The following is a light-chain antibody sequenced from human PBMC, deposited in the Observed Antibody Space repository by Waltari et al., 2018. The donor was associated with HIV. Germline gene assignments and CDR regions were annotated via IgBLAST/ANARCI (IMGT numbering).Light chain of an antibody. V-gene: IGKV3-15*01. CDR1: QPIFSD. CDR3: QQYKHWPLT. CDR2: GAS. Sequence: EVVMTQSPATLSVSPGGRATLSCRASQPIFSDLAWYQQKPGQAPRRLIYGASTRATGVPARFSGSGSGTECTRTISSLQSEDFAVYYCQQYKHWPLTFGQGTRVEIK. J-gene: IGKJ1*01.